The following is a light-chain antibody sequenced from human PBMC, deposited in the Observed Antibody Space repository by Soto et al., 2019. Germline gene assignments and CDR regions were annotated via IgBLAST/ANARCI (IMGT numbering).Light chain of an antibody. CDR2: GAS. CDR1: QSVSSSF. V-gene: IGKV3-20*01. CDR3: QQYGSSPWT. Sequence: EIVLTQSPGTLSLSPGERATLSCRASQSVSSSFLAWYQQKPGQAPRLLIYGASSRATGIPDRFSGSGSGTDFTLTIIGLEPEDFAVYYCQQYGSSPWTFGQGTKVEIK. J-gene: IGKJ1*01.